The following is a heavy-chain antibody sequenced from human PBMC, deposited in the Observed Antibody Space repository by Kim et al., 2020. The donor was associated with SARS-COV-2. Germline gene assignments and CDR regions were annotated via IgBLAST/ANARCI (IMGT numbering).Heavy chain of an antibody. CDR1: GFTFSSYW. CDR2: IKQDGSEK. V-gene: IGHV3-7*03. CDR3: ARDFTVGFGELFSYYYGMDV. D-gene: IGHD3-10*01. J-gene: IGHJ6*02. Sequence: GGSLRLSCGASGFTFSSYWMSWVRQAPGKGLEWVANIKQDGSEKYYVDSVKGRFTISRDNAKNSLYLQMNSLRAEDTAVYYCARDFTVGFGELFSYYYGMDVWGQGTTVTVSS.